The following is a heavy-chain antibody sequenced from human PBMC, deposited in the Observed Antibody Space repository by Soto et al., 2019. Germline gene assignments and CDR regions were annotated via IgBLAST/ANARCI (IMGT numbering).Heavy chain of an antibody. CDR1: GYTFTADF. CDR2: INPNIGDT. J-gene: IGHJ4*02. V-gene: IGHV1-2*02. Sequence: PSVKGSCKASGYTFTADFLHWFRQAPGQGPEWVGWINPNIGDTKYAQNFQDRVTMTRDTSIATAYMELSRLDSDDTTVYYCARGPSHGAFDYWGQGTQVTVSS. CDR3: ARGPSHGAFDY. D-gene: IGHD5-18*01.